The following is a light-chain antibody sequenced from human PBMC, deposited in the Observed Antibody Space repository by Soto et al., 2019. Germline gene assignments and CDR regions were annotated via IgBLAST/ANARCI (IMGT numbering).Light chain of an antibody. J-gene: IGKJ2*01. CDR2: GAS. Sequence: EIVMTQSPSTLSVSPGERATLSCRASPSVSSNLAWYQQKPGQTPRLRLYGASIRATGNPATFSGSGSGAEFSLTTGSLQSEEFAVEYCHQYNNWPSSAFSQGTTLEIK. V-gene: IGKV3D-15*01. CDR1: PSVSSN. CDR3: HQYNNWPSSA.